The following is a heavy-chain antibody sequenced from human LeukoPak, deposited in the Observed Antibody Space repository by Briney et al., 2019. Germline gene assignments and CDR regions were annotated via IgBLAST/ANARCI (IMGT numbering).Heavy chain of an antibody. J-gene: IGHJ4*02. CDR1: GGTLRSRV. CDR2: IIPILGTA. CDR3: AKSGGSSWYVSLYY. V-gene: IGHV1-69*04. Sequence: SVKVSCKASGGTLRSRVISWVRQAPGQGLEWMGRIIPILGTADYAQKFQGRVTITADKTTNTAYMELSSLRSEDTAVYYCAKSGGSSWYVSLYYWGQGTLLTVSS. D-gene: IGHD6-13*01.